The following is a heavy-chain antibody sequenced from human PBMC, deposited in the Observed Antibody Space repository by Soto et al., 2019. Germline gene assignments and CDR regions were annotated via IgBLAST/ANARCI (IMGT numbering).Heavy chain of an antibody. Sequence: SETLSLTCAVYGGSFSGYYWSWIRQPPGKGLEWIGEINHSGSTNYNPSLKSRVTISVDTSKNQFSLKLSSVTAADTAVYYCCIAAAADEFDYWGQGTLVTVSS. D-gene: IGHD6-13*01. V-gene: IGHV4-34*01. CDR2: INHSGST. CDR1: GGSFSGYY. J-gene: IGHJ4*02. CDR3: CIAAAADEFDY.